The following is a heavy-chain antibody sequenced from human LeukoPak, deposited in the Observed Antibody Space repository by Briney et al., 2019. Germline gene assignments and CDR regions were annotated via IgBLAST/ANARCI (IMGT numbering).Heavy chain of an antibody. CDR2: ISGSGGST. Sequence: GGSLRLSCAASGFTFSSYAMSWVRQAPGKGLEWVSAISGSGGSTYYADSVKGRFTISRDNSKNTLYLQMNSLRAEDTAVYYCAKDLGPMVRGVIISPDYWGQGTLVTVSS. CDR3: AKDLGPMVRGVIISPDY. J-gene: IGHJ4*02. D-gene: IGHD3-10*01. CDR1: GFTFSSYA. V-gene: IGHV3-23*01.